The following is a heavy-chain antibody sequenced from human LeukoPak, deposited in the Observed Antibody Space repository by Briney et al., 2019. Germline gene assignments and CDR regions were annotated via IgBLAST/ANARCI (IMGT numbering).Heavy chain of an antibody. D-gene: IGHD3-10*01. CDR3: AKIGFTYYYYMDV. Sequence: PGGSLRLSCAASGFTFSSHGMHWVRQAPGKGLEWVAFIRYDGSNKYYADSVKGRFTISRDNSKNTLYLQMNSLRAEDTAVYYCAKIGFTYYYYMDVWGKGTTVTISS. V-gene: IGHV3-30*02. CDR1: GFTFSSHG. J-gene: IGHJ6*03. CDR2: IRYDGSNK.